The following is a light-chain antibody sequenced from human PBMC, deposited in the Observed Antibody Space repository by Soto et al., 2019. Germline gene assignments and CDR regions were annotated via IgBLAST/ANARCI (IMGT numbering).Light chain of an antibody. J-gene: IGKJ5*01. CDR2: EAS. CDR1: QSVGTY. V-gene: IGKV3-11*01. CDR3: RHRSDWPG. Sequence: EIVLTQSPATLSLSPGERATLSCRASQSVGTYLAWYQQKPGQAPRLLIYEASNRATGISARFSGSGSGTDFTLTINSLAPEDFAVYYCRHRSDWPGFGQGTRLDIK.